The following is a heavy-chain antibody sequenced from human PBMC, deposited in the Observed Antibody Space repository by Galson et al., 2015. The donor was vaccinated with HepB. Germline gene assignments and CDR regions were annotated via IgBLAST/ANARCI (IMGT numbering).Heavy chain of an antibody. CDR1: GYSFTSYW. D-gene: IGHD5-12*01. CDR2: IDPSDSYT. J-gene: IGHJ5*02. V-gene: IGHV5-10-1*01. CDR3: ARAVEGGYDYRHNWFDP. Sequence: QSGAEVKQPGESLRISCKGSGYSFTSYWISWVRQMPGKGLEWMGRIDPSDSYTNYSPSFQGHVTISADKSISTAYLQWSSLKASDTAMYYCARAVEGGYDYRHNWFDPWGQGTLVTVSS.